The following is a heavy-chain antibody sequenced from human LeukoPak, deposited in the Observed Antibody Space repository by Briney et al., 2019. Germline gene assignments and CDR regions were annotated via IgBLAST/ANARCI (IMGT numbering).Heavy chain of an antibody. J-gene: IGHJ3*02. CDR1: GGSFSGYY. Sequence: SETLSLTCAVYGGSFSGYYWSWIRQPPGKGLEWIGEINHSGSTNYNPSLKSRVTISVDTSKNQFTLKLSSVTAADTAVYYCASLWPYQLSAFDIWGQGTMVTVSS. V-gene: IGHV4-34*01. CDR2: INHSGST. CDR3: ASLWPYQLSAFDI. D-gene: IGHD2-2*01.